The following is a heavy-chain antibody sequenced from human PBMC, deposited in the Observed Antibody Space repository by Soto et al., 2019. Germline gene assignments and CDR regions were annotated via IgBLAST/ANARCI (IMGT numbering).Heavy chain of an antibody. CDR3: AINEGRDVSTFDY. V-gene: IGHV1-69*01. J-gene: IGHJ4*02. D-gene: IGHD3-10*02. CDR2: IIPIFGTA. CDR1: GGIFTRYD. Sequence: VKVSCKASGGIFTRYDIRWVRQAPGQGLAWMGAIIPIFGTANYAQKFQGRVTITADATTSTAYMELSSLRSEDTAMYYCAINEGRDVSTFDYWGQGTLVTVSS.